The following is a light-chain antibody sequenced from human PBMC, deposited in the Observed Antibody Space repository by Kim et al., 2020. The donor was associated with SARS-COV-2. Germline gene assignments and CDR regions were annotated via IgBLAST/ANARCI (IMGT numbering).Light chain of an antibody. Sequence: NFMLTQPHSVSESPGETVTISCTRSSGSVASSFVQWYQQRPGSSPTTVIYEDNQRPSGVPDRFSGSIDTSSNSASLTISGLKTEDEADYYCQSYDDNTEGVFGGGTKLTVL. V-gene: IGLV6-57*01. CDR2: EDN. CDR3: QSYDDNTEGV. CDR1: SGSVASSF. J-gene: IGLJ3*02.